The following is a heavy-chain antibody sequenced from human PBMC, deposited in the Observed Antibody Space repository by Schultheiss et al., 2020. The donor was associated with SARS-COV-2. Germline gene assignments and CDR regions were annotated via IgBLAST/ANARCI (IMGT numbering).Heavy chain of an antibody. V-gene: IGHV4-30-4*01. CDR2: IYYSGST. D-gene: IGHD3-10*01. Sequence: SETLSLTCTVSGGSIRSGDSYWSWIRQSPGKGLEWIGYIYYSGSTNYNPSLKSRVTISVDTSKNQFSLKLSSVTAADTAVYYCARGGRFGGEYDYWGQGILVTVSS. J-gene: IGHJ4*02. CDR3: ARGGRFGGEYDY. CDR1: GGSIRSGDSY.